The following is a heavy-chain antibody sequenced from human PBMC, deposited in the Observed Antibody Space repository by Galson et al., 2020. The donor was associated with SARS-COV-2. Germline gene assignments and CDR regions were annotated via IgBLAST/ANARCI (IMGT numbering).Heavy chain of an antibody. D-gene: IGHD5-18*01. CDR1: GFPFSTYS. Sequence: NSGGSLKISCAASGFPFSTYSMNWVRLAPGKGLEWVSSISTSSSYTYYVDSVKGRFSISRDNPRNSLYLQMNSLRAEDTAVYYCARDEGIRGYNYGRLYYGMDVWGQGTTVTVAS. CDR2: ISTSSSYT. J-gene: IGHJ6*02. V-gene: IGHV3-21*01. CDR3: ARDEGIRGYNYGRLYYGMDV.